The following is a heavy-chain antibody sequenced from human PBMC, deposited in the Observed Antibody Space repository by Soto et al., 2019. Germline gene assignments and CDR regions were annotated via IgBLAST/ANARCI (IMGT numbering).Heavy chain of an antibody. Sequence: QVQLQESGPGLVKPSETLSLTCTVSGGSISSYYWSWIRQPPGKGLEWIGYIYYSGSTNYNPSLKSRVTISVDTSKNQFSLKLSSVTAADTAVYYCATSGSHQSFQHWGQGTLVTVSS. CDR2: IYYSGST. CDR3: ATSGSHQSFQH. V-gene: IGHV4-59*01. CDR1: GGSISSYY. D-gene: IGHD1-26*01. J-gene: IGHJ1*01.